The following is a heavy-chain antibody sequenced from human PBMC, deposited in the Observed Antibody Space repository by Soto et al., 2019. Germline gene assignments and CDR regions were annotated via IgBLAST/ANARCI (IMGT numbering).Heavy chain of an antibody. J-gene: IGHJ5*02. CDR1: GYIFSDHG. CDR2: ISAYSGAT. Sequence: QLQLVQSGAEVKKPGASVRVSCQASGYIFSDHGFSWVRQGPGQGLEWLGWISAYSGATDYAQKCQGRVTLTTDTATSTAYMELRSLRSDDTAVYYGAKDRPRLTQQFNGVSWGQGTLVTVSS. V-gene: IGHV1-18*01. CDR3: AKDRPRLTQQFNGVS. D-gene: IGHD2-8*01.